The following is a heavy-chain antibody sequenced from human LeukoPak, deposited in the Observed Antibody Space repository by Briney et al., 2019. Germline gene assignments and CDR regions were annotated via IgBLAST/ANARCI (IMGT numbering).Heavy chain of an antibody. Sequence: SETLSLTCTVSGGSISSGGYYWSWIRQHPGKGLEWIGYIYYSGSTYYNPSLKSRVTISVDMSKNQFSLKLSSVTAADTAVYYCARDQTIFGVVGAFDIWGQGTMVTVSS. CDR3: ARDQTIFGVVGAFDI. V-gene: IGHV4-31*03. CDR1: GGSISSGGYY. J-gene: IGHJ3*02. D-gene: IGHD3-3*01. CDR2: IYYSGST.